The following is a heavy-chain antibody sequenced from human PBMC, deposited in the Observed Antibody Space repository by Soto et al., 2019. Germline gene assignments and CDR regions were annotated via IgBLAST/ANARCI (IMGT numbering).Heavy chain of an antibody. Sequence: SETLSLTCTVSGGSISSYYWSWIRQPPGKGLEWIGYIYYSGSTNYNPSLKSRVTISVDTSKNQFSLKLSSVTAADTAVYYCARAIQIERGERRYYYYYYGKDVWGQGTTVTVSS. CDR1: GGSISSYY. D-gene: IGHD1-1*01. CDR3: ARAIQIERGERRYYYYYYGKDV. V-gene: IGHV4-59*01. CDR2: IYYSGST. J-gene: IGHJ6*02.